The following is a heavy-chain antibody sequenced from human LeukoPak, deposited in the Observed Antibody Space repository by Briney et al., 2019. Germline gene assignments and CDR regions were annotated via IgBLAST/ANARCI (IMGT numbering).Heavy chain of an antibody. CDR1: GGSISSSNW. D-gene: IGHD6-19*01. J-gene: IGHJ1*01. Sequence: SGTLSLTCAVSGGSISSSNWWSWVRQPPGKGLEWIGEIYHSGSTNYNPSLKSRVTISVDKSKNLFSLKLSSVTAADTAVYYCARSSGYSSGWYDLYFQHWGQGTLVTVSS. V-gene: IGHV4-4*02. CDR2: IYHSGST. CDR3: ARSSGYSSGWYDLYFQH.